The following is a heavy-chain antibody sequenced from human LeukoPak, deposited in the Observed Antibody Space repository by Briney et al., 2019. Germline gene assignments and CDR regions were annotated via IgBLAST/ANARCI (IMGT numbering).Heavy chain of an antibody. J-gene: IGHJ4*02. CDR3: ARGPQFSYYYGSGSYSPFDY. CDR2: ISSNGGST. Sequence: GGSLRLSCAASGFTFSSYAMHWVRQAPGKGLEYDSAISSNGGSTYYANSVKGRFTISRDNSKNTLYLQMGSLRAEDMAVYYCARGPQFSYYYGSGSYSPFDYWGQGTLVTVSS. CDR1: GFTFSSYA. D-gene: IGHD3-10*01. V-gene: IGHV3-64*01.